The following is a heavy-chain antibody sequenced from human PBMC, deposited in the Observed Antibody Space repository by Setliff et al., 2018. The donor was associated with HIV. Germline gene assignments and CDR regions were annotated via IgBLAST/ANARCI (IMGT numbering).Heavy chain of an antibody. V-gene: IGHV4-39*01. CDR2: VSNSGSN. CDR3: ARLAIYGSD. D-gene: IGHD3-10*01. Sequence: SETLSLTCTVSGGSISRTSYYWGWIRQPPGKGLEWIGSVSNSGSNYYSPSLKSRVTISVDTSKNQFSLKVNSVTAADTAVYFCARLAIYGSDWGQGTTVTVSS. CDR1: GGSISRTSYY. J-gene: IGHJ6*02.